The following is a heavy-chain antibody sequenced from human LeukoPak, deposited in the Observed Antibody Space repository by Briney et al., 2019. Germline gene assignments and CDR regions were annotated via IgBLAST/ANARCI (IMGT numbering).Heavy chain of an antibody. J-gene: IGHJ4*02. CDR3: ARVQKRWLQPDFDY. Sequence: ASVKVPCKASGYTFTGYYMHWVRQAPGQGLEWMGWINPNSGGTNYAQKFQGRVTMTRDTSISTAYMELSRLRSDDTAVYYCARVQKRWLQPDFDYWGQGTLVTVSS. CDR2: INPNSGGT. CDR1: GYTFTGYY. D-gene: IGHD5-24*01. V-gene: IGHV1-2*02.